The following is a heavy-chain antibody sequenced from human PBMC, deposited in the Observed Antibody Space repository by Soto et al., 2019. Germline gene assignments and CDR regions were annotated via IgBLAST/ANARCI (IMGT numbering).Heavy chain of an antibody. V-gene: IGHV4-39*01. J-gene: IGHJ2*01. CDR2: IYYSGST. CDR1: GGSISSSSYY. Sequence: SETLSLTCTVSGGSISSSSYYWGWIRQPPGKGLEWIGSIYYSGSTYYNPSLKSRVTISVDTSKNQFSLKLSSVTAADTAVYYCARRVGRYWYFDLWGRGTLVTVSS. D-gene: IGHD3-10*01. CDR3: ARRVGRYWYFDL.